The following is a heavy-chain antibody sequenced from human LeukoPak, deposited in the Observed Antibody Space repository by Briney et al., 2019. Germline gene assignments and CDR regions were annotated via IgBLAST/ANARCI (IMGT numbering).Heavy chain of an antibody. CDR1: RGSSGSYY. CDR3: ARDLIGVALT. D-gene: IGHD3-3*01. J-gene: IGHJ5*02. V-gene: IGHV4-59*01. Sequence: KPSETLSLTCTVSRGSSGSYYWSWIRQPPGKGLEWIGYIYYNGSTNYNPSLKSRVTISLDTSKNLFSLRLTSVTAADTAVYYCARDLIGVALTWGQGTLVTVSS. CDR2: IYYNGST.